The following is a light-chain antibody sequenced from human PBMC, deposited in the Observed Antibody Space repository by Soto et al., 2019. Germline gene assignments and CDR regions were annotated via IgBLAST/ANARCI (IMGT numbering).Light chain of an antibody. CDR3: QQGNGFPLT. J-gene: IGKJ4*01. Sequence: IQLTQSPSSLSASVGDRVTITCRAGQDIGSALAWYQQRPGKAPKLLLYDASNLEAGVPSRFSGSGSGTDFTRTITSLRPEDFATYYCQQGNGFPLTFGGGTKVQIK. CDR2: DAS. V-gene: IGKV1-13*02. CDR1: QDIGSA.